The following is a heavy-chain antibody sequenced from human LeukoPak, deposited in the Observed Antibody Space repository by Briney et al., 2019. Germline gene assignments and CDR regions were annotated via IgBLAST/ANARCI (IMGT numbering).Heavy chain of an antibody. J-gene: IGHJ4*02. V-gene: IGHV4-61*02. CDR1: GGSISSGSYY. Sequence: SATLSLTCTVSGGSISSGSYYWSWIRQPAGKGLEWIGRIYTSGSTNYNPSLKSRVTISVDTSKNQFSLKLSSVTAADTAVYYCAREFMITFGGVIDYYYFDYWGQGTLVTVSS. CDR3: AREFMITFGGVIDYYYFDY. CDR2: IYTSGST. D-gene: IGHD3-16*02.